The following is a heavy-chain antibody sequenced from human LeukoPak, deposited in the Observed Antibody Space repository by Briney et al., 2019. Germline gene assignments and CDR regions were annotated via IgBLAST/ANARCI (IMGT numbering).Heavy chain of an antibody. Sequence: GGTLRLSCAASGFTLSNHWMTWVRQVPGRGPEWVANVNRDGSETYYLDSVKGRFTISKDNAKNSLYLQMNSLRAEDTALYHCARNNGMDVWGQGTTVIVSS. CDR2: VNRDGSET. J-gene: IGHJ6*02. V-gene: IGHV3-7*03. CDR1: GFTLSNHW. CDR3: ARNNGMDV.